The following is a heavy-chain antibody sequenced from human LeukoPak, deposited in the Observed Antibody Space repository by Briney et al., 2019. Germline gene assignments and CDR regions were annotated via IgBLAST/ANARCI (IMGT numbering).Heavy chain of an antibody. V-gene: IGHV3-23*01. CDR3: AKTYAPYYYGSGSYRHCYFDY. Sequence: PGGSLRLSCAASGFTFSSYAMSWVRQAPGKGLEWVSAISGSGGSTYYADSVKGRFTISRDNSKNTLYLQMNSLRAEDTAVYYCAKTYAPYYYGSGSYRHCYFDYWGQGTLVTVSS. CDR1: GFTFSSYA. J-gene: IGHJ4*02. D-gene: IGHD3-10*01. CDR2: ISGSGGST.